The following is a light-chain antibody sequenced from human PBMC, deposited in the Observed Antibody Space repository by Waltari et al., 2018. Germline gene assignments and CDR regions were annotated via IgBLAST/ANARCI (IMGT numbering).Light chain of an antibody. Sequence: QSALPQPASVSGSPGQSIAISCSGSSTDLGAHDFVSWYQQHPGNAPKLIIFDVSSRPSGISYRFSGSKFGNTASLTISGLQAEDEADYYCSSYTRGRTYVFGSGTKVTVL. J-gene: IGLJ1*01. V-gene: IGLV2-14*03. CDR2: DVS. CDR3: SSYTRGRTYV. CDR1: STDLGAHDF.